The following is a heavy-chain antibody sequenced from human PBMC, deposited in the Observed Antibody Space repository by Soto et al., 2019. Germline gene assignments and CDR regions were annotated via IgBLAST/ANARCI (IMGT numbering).Heavy chain of an antibody. CDR2: INHSGST. CDR1: GGSFSGYY. Sequence: SETLSLTCAVYGGSFSGYYWSWIRQPPGKGLEWIGGINHSGSTYYNPSLKSRVTISVDTSKNQFSLKLSSVTAADTAVYYCARRSGGYDILPGYQRDAFDIWGQGTMVTVSS. J-gene: IGHJ3*02. V-gene: IGHV4-34*01. CDR3: ARRSGGYDILPGYQRDAFDI. D-gene: IGHD3-9*01.